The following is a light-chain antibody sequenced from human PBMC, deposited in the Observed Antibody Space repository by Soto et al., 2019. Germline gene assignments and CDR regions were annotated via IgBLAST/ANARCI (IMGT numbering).Light chain of an antibody. Sequence: QSVLTQPASVSGSPGQSITISCTGTSSDVGSYDLVSWYQQHPGKAPKLMIYEGRKRPSGVSNRFSGSKSGDTASLTISGLQVEDEADYYCCSYAGSSTYVVFGGGTKLTVL. V-gene: IGLV2-23*01. CDR2: EGR. CDR3: CSYAGSSTYVV. J-gene: IGLJ2*01. CDR1: SSDVGSYDL.